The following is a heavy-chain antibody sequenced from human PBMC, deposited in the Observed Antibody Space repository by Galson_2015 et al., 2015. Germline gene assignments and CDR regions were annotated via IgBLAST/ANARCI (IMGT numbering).Heavy chain of an antibody. D-gene: IGHD3-22*01. CDR2: MNPNSGNT. CDR1: GYTFTSYD. CDR3: ARGNYYDSSGYYITDWYFDL. J-gene: IGHJ2*01. V-gene: IGHV1-8*01. Sequence: SVKVSCKASGYTFTSYDINWVRQATGQGLEWMGWMNPNSGNTGYAQKFQGRVTMTRNTSTSTAYMELSSLRPEDTAVYYCARGNYYDSSGYYITDWYFDLWAVAPWSLSPQ.